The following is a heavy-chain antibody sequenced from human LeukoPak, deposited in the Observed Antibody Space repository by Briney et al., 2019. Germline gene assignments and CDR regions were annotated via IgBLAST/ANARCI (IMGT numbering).Heavy chain of an antibody. CDR3: ARGPDTVRFPREDV. CDR1: GGSFSGYY. Sequence: PSETLSLTCAVYGGSFSGYYWSWIRQPPGKGLEWIGEINHSGSTNYNPSLKSRVTISVDTSKNQFSLKLSSVTAADTAVYYCARGPDTVRFPREDVWGQGTTVTVSS. CDR2: INHSGST. D-gene: IGHD3-3*01. V-gene: IGHV4-34*01. J-gene: IGHJ6*02.